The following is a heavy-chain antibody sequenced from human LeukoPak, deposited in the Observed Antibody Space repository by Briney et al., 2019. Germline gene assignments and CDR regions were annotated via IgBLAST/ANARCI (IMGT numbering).Heavy chain of an antibody. CDR1: GFTFSTYP. CDR3: ARDNGGDDYGDYNFDY. D-gene: IGHD4-17*01. Sequence: AGGSLRLSCAASGFTFSTYPMTWVRQAPGKGLEWISHIRDSGTTDYADSVKGRFTISRDNAKNSLYLQLSSLRAEDTAVYYCARDNGGDDYGDYNFDYWGQGTLVTVSS. CDR2: IRDSGTT. J-gene: IGHJ4*02. V-gene: IGHV3-69-1*01.